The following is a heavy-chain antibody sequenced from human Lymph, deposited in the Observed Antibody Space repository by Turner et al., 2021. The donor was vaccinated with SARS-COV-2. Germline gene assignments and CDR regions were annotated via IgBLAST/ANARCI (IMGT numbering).Heavy chain of an antibody. Sequence: QVQLVESGGGVVQPGRSLSLSCAASGFTFSSYGMHWVRQATGKGLEWVAFIWYDGSNKYYADSVKGRFTISRDNSKNTLYLQMNSLRAEDTAVYYCARGSAGGDVWGQGTTVTVSS. V-gene: IGHV3-33*01. D-gene: IGHD6-13*01. CDR1: GFTFSSYG. J-gene: IGHJ6*02. CDR2: IWYDGSNK. CDR3: ARGSAGGDV.